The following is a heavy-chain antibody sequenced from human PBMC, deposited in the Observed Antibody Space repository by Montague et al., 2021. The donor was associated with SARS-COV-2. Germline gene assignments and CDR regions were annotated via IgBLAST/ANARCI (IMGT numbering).Heavy chain of an antibody. CDR2: INSDGSST. CDR1: GFTFSSYW. V-gene: IGHV3-74*01. D-gene: IGHD2-15*01. CDR3: ARLGYCSGGGCYPYYYYYGMDV. J-gene: IGHJ6*02. Sequence: SLRLSCAASGFTFSSYWMHWVRQAPGKGLVWVSRINSDGSSTSYADSVKGRSTISRDNAKNTLYPQMNSLRAEDTAVYYCARLGYCSGGGCYPYYYYYGMDVWGQGTTVTVSS.